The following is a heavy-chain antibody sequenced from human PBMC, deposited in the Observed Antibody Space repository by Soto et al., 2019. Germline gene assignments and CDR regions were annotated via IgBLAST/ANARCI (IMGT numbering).Heavy chain of an antibody. CDR2: INHSGRS. V-gene: IGHV4-34*01. CDR3: ARGFDY. Sequence: PSATLSLTCAVYGASFSGYYWNWIRQPPGKGLEWIGEINHSGRSNYNPSLKSRVTISLDTSKNQFSLRLSSVTAADTAVYSCARGFDYWGQVTLVTVS. J-gene: IGHJ4*02. CDR1: GASFSGYY.